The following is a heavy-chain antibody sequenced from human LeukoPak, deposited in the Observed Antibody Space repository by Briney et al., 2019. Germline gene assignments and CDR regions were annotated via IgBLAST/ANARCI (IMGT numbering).Heavy chain of an antibody. V-gene: IGHV3-23*01. D-gene: IGHD2-15*01. CDR3: AKSTVVVLAVWYFDL. CDR1: GFTFSSYA. Sequence: PGGSLRLSCAASGFTFSSYAMSWVRQAPGKGLEWVSSTSGSGGSTHYADSVKGRFTISRGNSKNTLYLQMSSLRAEDTAVYYCAKSTVVVLAVWYFDLWGRGTLVSVSS. CDR2: TSGSGGST. J-gene: IGHJ2*01.